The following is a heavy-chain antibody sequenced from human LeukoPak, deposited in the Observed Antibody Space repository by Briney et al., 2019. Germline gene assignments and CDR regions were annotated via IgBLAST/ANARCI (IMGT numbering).Heavy chain of an antibody. CDR3: ARDQPVGSPDY. V-gene: IGHV4-4*07. J-gene: IGHJ4*02. CDR2: IYTSGST. Sequence: PSETLSLTCTVSGGSISSYYWSWIRQPAGKGLEWIGRIYTSGSTNYNPSLKSRVTISVDTSKNQFSLKLSSVTAADTAMYYCARDQPVGSPDYWGQGTLVTVSS. D-gene: IGHD1-26*01. CDR1: GGSISSYY.